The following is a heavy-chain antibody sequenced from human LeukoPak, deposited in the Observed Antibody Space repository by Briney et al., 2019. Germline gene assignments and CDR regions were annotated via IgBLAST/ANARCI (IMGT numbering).Heavy chain of an antibody. CDR2: TAGSGISK. D-gene: IGHD5-18*01. V-gene: IGHV3-23*01. J-gene: IGHJ6*02. Sequence: GGSLRLSCVASGFTFNNYAMSWVRQAPGRGLEWASSTAGSGISKDYADSVKGRFTISKDKSKNTLYLQMDNLRAEDTGVYYCAKYRYSPYYYYGMDVWGQGTTVTVSS. CDR1: GFTFNNYA. CDR3: AKYRYSPYYYYGMDV.